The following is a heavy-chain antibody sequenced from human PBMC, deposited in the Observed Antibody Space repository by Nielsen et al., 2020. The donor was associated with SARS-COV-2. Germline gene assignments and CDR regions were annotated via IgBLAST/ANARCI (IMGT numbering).Heavy chain of an antibody. D-gene: IGHD1-26*01. J-gene: IGHJ4*02. Sequence: LSLTCAVYGGSFSGYYWSWIRQTPEKGLEWVANINPDGSKRYSVDSVRGRFTISRDNAKNSLYLQMNNLRAEDTAVYYCARDSTGSYDYWGQGTLVTVSS. CDR1: GGSFSGYY. CDR3: ARDSTGSYDY. V-gene: IGHV3-7*03. CDR2: INPDGSKR.